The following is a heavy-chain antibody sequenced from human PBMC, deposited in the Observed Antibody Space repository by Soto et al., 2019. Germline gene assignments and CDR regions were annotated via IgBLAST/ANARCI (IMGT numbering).Heavy chain of an antibody. CDR2: ISTNGVTT. D-gene: IGHD1-26*01. J-gene: IGHJ4*02. CDR3: ARGAGSTTIAH. Sequence: GGSLRLSCAASGFTFRSYPMSWVRQAPGKGLEWVSSISTNGVTTVYAGSVKGRFTISRDNSKDTLFLQMNSLGADDTAVYYCARGAGSTTIAHWGQGTLVPVSS. CDR1: GFTFRSYP. V-gene: IGHV3-23*01.